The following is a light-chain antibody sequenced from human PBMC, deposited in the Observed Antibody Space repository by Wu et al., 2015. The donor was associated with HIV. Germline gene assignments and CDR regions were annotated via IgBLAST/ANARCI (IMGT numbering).Light chain of an antibody. CDR3: QQRSNWRGSR. V-gene: IGKV3-11*01. CDR1: QSVSSY. J-gene: IGKJ4*01. Sequence: EIVLTQSPATLSLSPGERATLSCRASQSVSSYLAWYRQKPGQAPRLLIYDASNRATGIPARFSGSGSGTDFTLTISSLEPEDFAVYYCQQRSNWRGSRFGGGTKVEIK. CDR2: DAS.